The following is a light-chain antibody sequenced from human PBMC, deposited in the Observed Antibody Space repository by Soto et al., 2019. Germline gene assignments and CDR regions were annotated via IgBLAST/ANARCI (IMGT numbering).Light chain of an antibody. CDR1: QSISSY. V-gene: IGKV3D-20*01. CDR2: DAS. CDR3: QQSVSSLT. J-gene: IGKJ3*01. Sequence: EIVLTQSPATLSLSPGARATLSCGASQSISSYLAWYQQKPGLAPRLLIYDASSRATGIPDRFSGSGSGTDFTLTISRLEPEDFAVYYCQQSVSSLTFGPGTKVDIK.